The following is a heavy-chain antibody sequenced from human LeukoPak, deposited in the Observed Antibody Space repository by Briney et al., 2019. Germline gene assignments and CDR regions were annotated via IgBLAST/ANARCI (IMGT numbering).Heavy chain of an antibody. CDR1: GFTVSSNY. V-gene: IGHV3-53*01. Sequence: GGSLRLSCAASGFTVSSNYMSWVRQAPGKGLEWVSVIYSGGSTYYADSGKGRFTISRDNSKNTLYLQMNSLRAEDTAVYYCASGLRWSSIDYWGQGTLVTVSS. CDR2: IYSGGST. J-gene: IGHJ4*02. CDR3: ASGLRWSSIDY. D-gene: IGHD3-3*01.